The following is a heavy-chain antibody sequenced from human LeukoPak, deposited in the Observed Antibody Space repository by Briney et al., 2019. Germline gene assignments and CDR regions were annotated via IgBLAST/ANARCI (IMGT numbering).Heavy chain of an antibody. Sequence: GGSLRLSCAASGFTFNDYYMSWIRQAPGKGLEWVSAISGSGGSTYYADSVKGRFTISRDNSKNTLYLQMNSLRAEDTAVYYCAKSSEAVTIDYWGQGTLVTVSS. V-gene: IGHV3-23*01. J-gene: IGHJ4*02. CDR1: GFTFNDYY. CDR3: AKSSEAVTIDY. D-gene: IGHD4-17*01. CDR2: ISGSGGST.